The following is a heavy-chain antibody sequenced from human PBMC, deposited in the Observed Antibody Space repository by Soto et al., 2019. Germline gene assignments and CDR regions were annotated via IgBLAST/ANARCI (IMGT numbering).Heavy chain of an antibody. CDR3: ATGPAMVLRYFAY. D-gene: IGHD5-18*01. Sequence: GASVKVSCKVSGYTLTELSIHWVRQAPGKGLEWMGGFDPEDGETIYAQKFQGRVTMTEDTSTDTPYMELSSLRSEDTAVYYCATGPAMVLRYFAYWGPGTLVTVSS. V-gene: IGHV1-24*01. J-gene: IGHJ4*02. CDR1: GYTLTELS. CDR2: FDPEDGET.